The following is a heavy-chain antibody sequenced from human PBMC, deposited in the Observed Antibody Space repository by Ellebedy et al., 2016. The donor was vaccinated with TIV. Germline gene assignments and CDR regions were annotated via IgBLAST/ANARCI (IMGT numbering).Heavy chain of an antibody. D-gene: IGHD3-10*01. CDR1: GFTLSDYW. V-gene: IGHV3-7*03. CDR2: IKPGGNEK. J-gene: IGHJ4*02. Sequence: GESLKIPCAAPGFTLSDYWMNWVRQAPGKGLEWVANIKPGGNEKFYVGSVVGRFTISRDNANNSLHLQMDSLRAEDTAVYYCATDEGIYWGQGTLVTVSS. CDR3: ATDEGIY.